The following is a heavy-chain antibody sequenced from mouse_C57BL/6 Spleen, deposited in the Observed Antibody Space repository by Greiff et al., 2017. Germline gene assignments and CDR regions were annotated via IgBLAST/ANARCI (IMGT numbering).Heavy chain of an antibody. CDR1: GYAFSSYW. Sequence: QVQLQQSGAELVKPGASVKISCKASGYAFSSYWMNWVKQRPGKGLEWLGQIYPGDGDSNYNGTFKGKATLTADKSSSKAYMQLSSLNSEDSAVDICATVSVNYGMDYWGQGTSVTVSA. V-gene: IGHV1-80*01. D-gene: IGHD2-5*01. J-gene: IGHJ4*01. CDR3: ATVSVNYGMDY. CDR2: IYPGDGDS.